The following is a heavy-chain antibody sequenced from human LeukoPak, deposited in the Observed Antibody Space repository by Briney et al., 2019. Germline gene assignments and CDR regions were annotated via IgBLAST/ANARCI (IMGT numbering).Heavy chain of an antibody. J-gene: IGHJ6*02. CDR1: GYTFTSYD. Sequence: ASVKVSCKASGYTFTSYDINCVRQATGQGLEWMGWMNPNSVNTGYAQKFQGRVTMTRNTSTSTAYMELSSLRSEDTAVYYCARGMVVVPSAYYYGMDVWGQGTTVTVSS. V-gene: IGHV1-8*01. CDR2: MNPNSVNT. CDR3: ARGMVVVPSAYYYGMDV. D-gene: IGHD2-2*01.